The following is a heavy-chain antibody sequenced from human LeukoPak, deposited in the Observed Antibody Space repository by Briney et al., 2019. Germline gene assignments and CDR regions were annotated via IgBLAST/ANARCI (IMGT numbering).Heavy chain of an antibody. CDR3: AKSGGGSYYYYYYMDV. V-gene: IGHV3-7*01. J-gene: IGHJ6*03. Sequence: PGGSLRLSCAASGFTFSSYWMSWVRQAPGKGLEWVANIKQDGSEKYYVDSVKGRFTISRDNAKNSLYLQMNSLRAEDTAVYYCAKSGGGSYYYYYYMDVWGKGTTVTVSS. CDR1: GFTFSSYW. CDR2: IKQDGSEK. D-gene: IGHD1-26*01.